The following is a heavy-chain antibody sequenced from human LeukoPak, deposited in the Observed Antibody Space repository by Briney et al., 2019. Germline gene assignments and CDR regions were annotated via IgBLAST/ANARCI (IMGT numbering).Heavy chain of an antibody. CDR2: INHSGST. CDR1: GGSFSGYY. Sequence: SETLSLTCAVYGGSFSGYYWSWIRQPPGKGLEWIGEINHSGSTNYNPSLKSRVTISVDTSKNQFSLKLSSVTAADTAVYYCARAYGGPIVLMVYAGYYFDYWGQGTLVTVSS. V-gene: IGHV4-34*01. CDR3: ARAYGGPIVLMVYAGYYFDY. J-gene: IGHJ4*02. D-gene: IGHD2-8*01.